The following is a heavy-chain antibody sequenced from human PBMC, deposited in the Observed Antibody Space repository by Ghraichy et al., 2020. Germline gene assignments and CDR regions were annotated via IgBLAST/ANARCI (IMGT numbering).Heavy chain of an antibody. D-gene: IGHD4-23*01. CDR3: ARDVGFDNSAGGLDV. CDR2: ISTRSTYK. V-gene: IGHV3-21*01. Sequence: TLSLTCAASGFTFSSYAMNWVRQAPGKGLEWVSSISTRSTYKNYAASVKGRFTVSRDNAKNSLFLQMDSLRADDTAVYYCARDVGFDNSAGGLDVWGHGTWVIVSS. CDR1: GFTFSSYA. J-gene: IGHJ6*02.